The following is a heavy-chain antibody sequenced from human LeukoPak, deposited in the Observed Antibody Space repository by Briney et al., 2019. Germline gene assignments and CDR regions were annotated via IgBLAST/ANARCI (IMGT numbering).Heavy chain of an antibody. CDR2: IYTSGST. CDR3: ARAMSIAARLQTIFDY. V-gene: IGHV4-61*02. Sequence: SETLSLTCTVSGGSISSGSYYWSWIRQPAGKGLEWIGRIYTSGSTHYNPSLKSRVTISVDTPKNQFSLNLTSVTAADTAVYYCARAMSIAARLQTIFDYWGQGTLVTVSS. D-gene: IGHD6-6*01. CDR1: GGSISSGSYY. J-gene: IGHJ4*02.